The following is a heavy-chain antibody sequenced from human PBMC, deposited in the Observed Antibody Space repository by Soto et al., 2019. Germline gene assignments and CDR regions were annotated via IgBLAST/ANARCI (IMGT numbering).Heavy chain of an antibody. CDR2: MNPNSGNT. CDR3: ARVPSGPVTDDYYNNYMDI. V-gene: IGHV1-8*01. Sequence: ASVKVSCKASGYTFTSYDINWVRQATGQGLEWMGWMNPNSGNTGYAQKFQGRVTMTRNTSISTAYMELSSLRSEDTAVYYCARVPSGPVTDDYYNNYMDIWGKGTTVTVAS. D-gene: IGHD2-8*02. J-gene: IGHJ6*03. CDR1: GYTFTSYD.